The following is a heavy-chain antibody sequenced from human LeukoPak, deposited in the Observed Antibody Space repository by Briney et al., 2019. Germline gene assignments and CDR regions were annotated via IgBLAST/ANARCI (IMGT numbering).Heavy chain of an antibody. CDR2: ISAYNGNT. J-gene: IGHJ4*02. Sequence: ASVKVSCKASGYTFTGYGISWVRQAPGQGLEWMGWISAYNGNTNYAQKLQGRVTMTTDTSTSTAYMELRSLRSDDTAVYYCARDLGGLLWFGELVDYWGQGTLVTVSS. CDR3: ARDLGGLLWFGELVDY. V-gene: IGHV1-18*01. CDR1: GYTFTGYG. D-gene: IGHD3-10*01.